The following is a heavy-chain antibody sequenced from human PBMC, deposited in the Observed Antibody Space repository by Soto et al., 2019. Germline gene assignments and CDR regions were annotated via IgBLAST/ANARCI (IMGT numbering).Heavy chain of an antibody. J-gene: IGHJ1*01. D-gene: IGHD3-3*02. CDR3: ARELASLEYFED. V-gene: IGHV3-21*02. CDR1: GFSFGTYT. Sequence: EVQLVESGGGLVKPGGSLRLSCAASGFSFGTYTMNWVCQAPGKGLEWVAAISSGGAYIYYADSVEGRFTISRDNAQGSLFLVMNSLRAEDTALYYCARELASLEYFEDWGQGTLVTVSS. CDR2: ISSGGAYI.